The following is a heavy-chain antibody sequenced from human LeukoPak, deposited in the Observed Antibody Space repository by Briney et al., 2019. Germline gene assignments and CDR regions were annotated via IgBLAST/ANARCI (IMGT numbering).Heavy chain of an antibody. Sequence: SEILSLTCAVYGGSFSGYYWSWIRQPPGKGLEWIGEINHSGSTNYNPSLKSRVTISVDTSKNQFSLKLSSVTAADTAVYYCASQLVGATNFDYWGQGTLVPVSS. CDR3: ASQLVGATNFDY. D-gene: IGHD1-26*01. J-gene: IGHJ4*02. V-gene: IGHV4-34*01. CDR1: GGSFSGYY. CDR2: INHSGST.